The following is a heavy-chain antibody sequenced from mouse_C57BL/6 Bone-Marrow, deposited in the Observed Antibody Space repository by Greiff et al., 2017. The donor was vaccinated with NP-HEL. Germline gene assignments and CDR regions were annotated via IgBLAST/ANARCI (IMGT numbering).Heavy chain of an antibody. CDR1: GYSFTDYY. CDR3: ARNGYYPYYYAMDY. D-gene: IGHD2-3*01. V-gene: IGHV1-26*01. Sequence: VQLQQSGPELVKPGASVKISCKASGYSFTDYYMNWVKQSPEKSLEWIGDINPNTGGTSYNQKFKGKATLTVDKSSSTAFMELRSLTSEDSAVYYCARNGYYPYYYAMDYWGQGTSVTVSS. CDR2: INPNTGGT. J-gene: IGHJ4*01.